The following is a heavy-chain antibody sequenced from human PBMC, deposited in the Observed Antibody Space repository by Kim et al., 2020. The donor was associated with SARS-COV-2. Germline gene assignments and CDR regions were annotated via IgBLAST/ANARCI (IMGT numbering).Heavy chain of an antibody. V-gene: IGHV3-48*02. CDR3: ARDSSGQPFDS. CDR1: GFTFRTYA. D-gene: IGHD6-19*01. CDR2: ITGDSNII. J-gene: IGHJ4*02. Sequence: GGSLRLSCAASGFTFRTYAMDWVRQAPGKGLEWLSYITGDSNIIAYADSVKGRFTISRDNAKNSLYLQMNSLRDEDTAVYYCARDSSGQPFDSWGLGTLVTVSS.